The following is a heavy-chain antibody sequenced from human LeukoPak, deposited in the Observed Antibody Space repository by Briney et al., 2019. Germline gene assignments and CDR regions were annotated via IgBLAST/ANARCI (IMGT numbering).Heavy chain of an antibody. CDR2: IYYSGGT. CDR1: GGSISSSSYY. V-gene: IGHV4-39*01. J-gene: IGHJ6*03. CDR3: ARHGWWYYMDV. D-gene: IGHD2-15*01. Sequence: SETLSLTCTVSGGSISSSSYYRGWIRQPPGKGLEWIGSIYYSGGTYYNPSLKSRVTISVDTSKNQFSLKLSSVTAADTAVYYCARHGWWYYMDVWGKGTTVTISS.